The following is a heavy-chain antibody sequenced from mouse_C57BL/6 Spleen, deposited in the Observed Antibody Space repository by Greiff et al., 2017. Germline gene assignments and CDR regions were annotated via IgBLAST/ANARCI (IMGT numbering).Heavy chain of an antibody. V-gene: IGHV8-8*01. J-gene: IGHJ2*01. D-gene: IGHD2-2*01. CDR3: ARIYYGYDGGDYFDY. Sequence: QVTLKVSGPGILQPSQTLSLTCSFSGFSLSTFGMGVGWIRQPSGKGLEWLAHIWWDDDKYYNTALKSRLTISTDTSKNQVFLKIANVDTADTATYYCARIYYGYDGGDYFDYWGQGTTLTVSS. CDR2: IWWDDDK. CDR1: GFSLSTFGMG.